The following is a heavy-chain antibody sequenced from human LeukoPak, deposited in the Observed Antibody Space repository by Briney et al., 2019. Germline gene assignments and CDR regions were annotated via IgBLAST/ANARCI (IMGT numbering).Heavy chain of an antibody. CDR1: GFTFGDYA. CDR3: ARGLTMATKLGGY. D-gene: IGHD5-24*01. J-gene: IGHJ4*02. V-gene: IGHV3-48*02. Sequence: PGGSLRLSCTASGFTFGDYAMSWVRQAPGKGLEWVSYISSSTNTIYYADSVKGRFTISRDNAKNSLYLQMSSLRDEDTAVYYCARGLTMATKLGGYWDQGTLVTVSS. CDR2: ISSSTNTI.